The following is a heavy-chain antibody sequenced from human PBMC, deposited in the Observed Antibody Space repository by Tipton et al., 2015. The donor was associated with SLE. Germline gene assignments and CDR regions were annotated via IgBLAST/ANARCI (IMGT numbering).Heavy chain of an antibody. CDR2: ISTYSGNT. CDR3: ARSPQWEPPTFDI. J-gene: IGHJ3*02. V-gene: IGHV1-18*01. D-gene: IGHD1-26*01. Sequence: QLVQSGAEVKKPGASVKVSCKASGYTFTIYGISWVRQAPGQGLEWMGWISTYSGNTNYAQKLQGRVTMTTDTSTSTACMELRSLRSDDTAVYYCARSPQWEPPTFDIWGQGTVVTVSS. CDR1: GYTFTIYG.